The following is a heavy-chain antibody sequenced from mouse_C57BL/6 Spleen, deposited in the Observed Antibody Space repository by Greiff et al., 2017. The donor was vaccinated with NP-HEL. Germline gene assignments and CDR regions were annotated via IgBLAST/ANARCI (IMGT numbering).Heavy chain of an antibody. CDR2: IDPEGGET. Sequence: VQLQQSGAELVKPGTSVKLSCTASGFNFTDYFIHWVKQRPEQGLEWIGRIDPEGGETKYDPKFQGKATITADTSSNTAYLQLSSLTSEDTAVYYCARSLYEYDVMDYWGQGTSVTVAS. D-gene: IGHD2-4*01. CDR3: ARSLYEYDVMDY. V-gene: IGHV14-2*01. J-gene: IGHJ4*01. CDR1: GFNFTDYF.